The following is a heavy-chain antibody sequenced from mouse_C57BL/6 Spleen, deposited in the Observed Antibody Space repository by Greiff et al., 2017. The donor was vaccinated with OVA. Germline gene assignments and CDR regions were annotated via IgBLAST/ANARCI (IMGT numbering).Heavy chain of an antibody. J-gene: IGHJ1*03. Sequence: QVQLQQPGTELVKPGASVKLSCKASGYTFTSYWMHWVKQRPGQGLEWIGYINPSSGYTKYNQKFKDKATLTADKSSSTAYMQLSSLTYEDSAVYYCARYPYYDAWYFDVWGTGTTVTVSS. V-gene: IGHV1-7*01. CDR3: ARYPYYDAWYFDV. D-gene: IGHD2-4*01. CDR2: INPSSGYT. CDR1: GYTFTSYW.